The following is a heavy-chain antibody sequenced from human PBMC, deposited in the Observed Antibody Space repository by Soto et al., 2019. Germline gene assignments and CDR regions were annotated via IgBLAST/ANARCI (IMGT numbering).Heavy chain of an antibody. V-gene: IGHV3-11*01. Sequence: GGPLRLSCAASGFTFSDYYMSWIRQAPGEGLEWLSYISSSGSTIYYADSVKGRFTISRDNAKNALYLQMNSLRAEDTAVYYRASGSRGALDLWGQGTMVTVSS. CDR3: ASGSRGALDL. CDR2: ISSSGSTI. J-gene: IGHJ3*01. CDR1: GFTFSDYY.